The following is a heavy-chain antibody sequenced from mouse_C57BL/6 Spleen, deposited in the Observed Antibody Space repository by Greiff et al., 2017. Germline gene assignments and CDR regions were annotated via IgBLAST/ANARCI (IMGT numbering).Heavy chain of an antibody. V-gene: IGHV1-64*01. J-gene: IGHJ2*01. D-gene: IGHD1-1*01. Sequence: VQLQQSGPELVKPGASVKLSCKASGYTFTSYWMHWVKQRPGQGLEWIGMIHPNSGSTNYNEKFKSKATLTVDKSSSTAYMQLSSLTSEDSAVYYCAREGTTVVSDYWGQGTTLTVSS. CDR1: GYTFTSYW. CDR3: AREGTTVVSDY. CDR2: IHPNSGST.